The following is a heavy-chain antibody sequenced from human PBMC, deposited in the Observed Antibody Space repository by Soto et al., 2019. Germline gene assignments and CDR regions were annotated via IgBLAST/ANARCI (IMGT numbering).Heavy chain of an antibody. D-gene: IGHD4-17*01. J-gene: IGHJ3*02. CDR1: GFTFSSYG. V-gene: IGHV3-33*01. CDR2: IWYDGSNK. CDR3: ARDDYGGSDAFDI. Sequence: HVQLVESGGGVVQPGRSLRLSCAASGFTFSSYGMHWVRQAPGKGLEWVAVIWYDGSNKYYADSVKGRFTISRDNSKNTLYLQMNSLRAEDTAVYYCARDDYGGSDAFDIWGQGTMVTVSS.